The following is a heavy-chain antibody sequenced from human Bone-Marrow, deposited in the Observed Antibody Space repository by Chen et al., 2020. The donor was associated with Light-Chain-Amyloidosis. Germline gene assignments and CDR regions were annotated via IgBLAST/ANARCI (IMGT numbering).Heavy chain of an antibody. V-gene: IGHV3-48*03. Sequence: EEQLVESGGGLVQPGGSLRLSCAASGFTFSSHVMIWVRQAPGKGLEWMSYISDSGRVVFYADSVKGRFTISRDNARNLLSLQMNSLRADDTAVYYCATFISSPRLCPPACSVLDFWVRWTTVTVSS. CDR2: ISDSGRVV. D-gene: IGHD6-6*01. CDR3: ATFISSPRLCPPACSVLDF. CDR1: GFTFSSHV. J-gene: IGHJ6*02.